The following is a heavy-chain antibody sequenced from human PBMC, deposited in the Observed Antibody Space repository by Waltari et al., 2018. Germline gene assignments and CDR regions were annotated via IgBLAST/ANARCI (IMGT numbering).Heavy chain of an antibody. V-gene: IGHV3-53*01. D-gene: IGHD3-22*01. CDR1: GFTVSSNY. J-gene: IGHJ4*02. CDR2: IYSGGST. Sequence: EVQLVESGGGLIQPGGSLRLSCAASGFTVSSNYMSWVRQAPGKGLEWVSGIYSGGSTYDADSVKGRFTISRDNSKNTLYLQMNSLRAEDTAVYYCARDSWYYYDSSGYYDWGQGTLVTVSS. CDR3: ARDSWYYYDSSGYYD.